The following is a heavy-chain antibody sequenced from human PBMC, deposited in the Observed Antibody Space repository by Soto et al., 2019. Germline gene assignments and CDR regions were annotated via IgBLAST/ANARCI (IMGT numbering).Heavy chain of an antibody. CDR1: GGSISSSSYY. J-gene: IGHJ6*03. V-gene: IGHV4-39*01. CDR2: IYYSGST. D-gene: IGHD3-3*01. CDR3: ANVLRFLEWLPKPLDYYYYMDV. Sequence: PSETLSLTCTVSGGSISSSSYYWGWIRQPPGKGLERIGSIYYSGSTYYNPSLKSRVTISVDTSKNQFSLKLSSVTAADTAVYYCANVLRFLEWLPKPLDYYYYMDVWGKGTTVTVSS.